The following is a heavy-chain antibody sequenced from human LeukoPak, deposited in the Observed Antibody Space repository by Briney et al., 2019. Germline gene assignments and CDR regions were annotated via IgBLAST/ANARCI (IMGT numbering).Heavy chain of an antibody. CDR1: EYSFTSYW. D-gene: IGHD7-27*01. CDR2: IYPGDSDT. Sequence: GESLKISCKGSEYSFTSYWIGWVRQMPGKGLEWMGIIYPGDSDTRYSPSFQGQVTISADKSISTAYLQWSSLKASDTAMYYCASSNWGSGYYYYGMDVWGQGTTVTVSS. J-gene: IGHJ6*02. CDR3: ASSNWGSGYYYYGMDV. V-gene: IGHV5-51*01.